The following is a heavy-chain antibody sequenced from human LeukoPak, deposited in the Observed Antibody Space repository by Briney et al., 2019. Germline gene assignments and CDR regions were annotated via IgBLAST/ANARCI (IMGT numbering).Heavy chain of an antibody. D-gene: IGHD4-17*01. V-gene: IGHV1-18*01. CDR1: GYTFTSYG. Sequence: ASVKVSCRASGYTFTSYGISWVRQAPGQGLEWMGWISAYNGNTNYAQKLQGRATMTTDTSTSTAYMELRSLRSDDTAVYYCARGGGHHFGEYYYYYYGMDVWGQGTTVTVSS. CDR2: ISAYNGNT. CDR3: ARGGGHHFGEYYYYYYGMDV. J-gene: IGHJ6*02.